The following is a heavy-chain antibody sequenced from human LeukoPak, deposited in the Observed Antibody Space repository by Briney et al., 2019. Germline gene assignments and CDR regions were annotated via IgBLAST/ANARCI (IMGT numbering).Heavy chain of an antibody. V-gene: IGHV3-30*02. J-gene: IGHJ3*02. Sequence: PGGSLRLSCAASGFTFSSYGMHWVRQAPGKGLEWVAFIRYDGSNKYYADSVKGRFTISRDNSKNTLYLQMNSLRAEDTAVYYCAKGPSGSYGGLDAFDSWGQGTMVTVSS. CDR1: GFTFSSYG. CDR2: IRYDGSNK. CDR3: AKGPSGSYGGLDAFDS. D-gene: IGHD1-26*01.